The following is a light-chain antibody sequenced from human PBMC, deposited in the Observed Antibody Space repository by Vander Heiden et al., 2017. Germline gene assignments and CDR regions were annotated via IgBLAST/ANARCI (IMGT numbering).Light chain of an antibody. CDR3: LLHYSGVWV. J-gene: IGLJ3*02. V-gene: IGLV7-43*01. Sequence: QTVVTLVPSLTVSPVGTVTFTCTSSTGAVNTDNYPYWLQQKLGQAPRTLIYTTTNKLSWTPARFSGSLLGGKAALTLSGVQPEDEADYYCLLHYSGVWVFGGGTKLTVL. CDR2: TTT. CDR1: TGAVNTDNY.